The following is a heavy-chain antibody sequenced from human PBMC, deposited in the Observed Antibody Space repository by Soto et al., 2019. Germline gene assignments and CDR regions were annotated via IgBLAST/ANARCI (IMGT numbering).Heavy chain of an antibody. CDR1: GYTFTSYY. CDR3: ASLAEQHYYYYGMDV. CDR2: INPSGGST. V-gene: IGHV1-46*01. D-gene: IGHD3-16*01. Sequence: VKVACKASGYTFTSYYMHGVRQAPGQGLEWMGIINPSGGSTSYAQKFQGRVTMTRDTSTSTVYMELSSLRSEDTAVYYCASLAEQHYYYYGMDVWGQGTTVTVSS. J-gene: IGHJ6*02.